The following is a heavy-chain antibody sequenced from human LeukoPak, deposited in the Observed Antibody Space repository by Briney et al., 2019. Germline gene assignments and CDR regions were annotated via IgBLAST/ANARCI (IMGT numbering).Heavy chain of an antibody. CDR1: GFTFSSYW. J-gene: IGHJ4*02. CDR3: ARPLGKGQDY. Sequence: GGSLRLSCAASGFTFSSYWMTWVRQAPGKGLEWVANIKQHGNEKYYVDSVKGRFTISRDDAKTSVYLQMTSLRAEDTAVYYCARPLGKGQDYWGQGTLVTVSS. V-gene: IGHV3-7*03. D-gene: IGHD7-27*01. CDR2: IKQHGNEK.